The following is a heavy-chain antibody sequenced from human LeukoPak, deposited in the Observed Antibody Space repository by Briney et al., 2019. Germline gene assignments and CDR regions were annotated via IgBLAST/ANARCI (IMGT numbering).Heavy chain of an antibody. D-gene: IGHD6-19*01. CDR2: INPSGGTT. CDR3: ARGRPGSGWSFDY. J-gene: IGHJ4*02. Sequence: ASVKVSCKTSGYTFTTSSMHWVRQAPGQGLEWMGIINPSGGTTNYAQKFQGRVTMTRDTSTTTLYMELSSLRSEDTAVYYCARGRPGSGWSFDYWGQGTLVSVSS. CDR1: GYTFTTSS. V-gene: IGHV1-46*01.